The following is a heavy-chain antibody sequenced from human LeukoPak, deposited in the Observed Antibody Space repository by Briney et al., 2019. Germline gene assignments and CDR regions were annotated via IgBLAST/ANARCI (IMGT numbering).Heavy chain of an antibody. CDR1: GYTFTSYG. CDR2: ISAYNGNT. J-gene: IGHJ3*02. V-gene: IGHV1-18*01. CDR3: ARASGGSGSYYRPSAFDI. Sequence: ASVKVSCKASGYTFTSYGISWVRQAPGQGLEWMGWISAYNGNTNYAQRLQGRVTMTTDTSTSTAYMELSSLRSEDTAVYYCARASGGSGSYYRPSAFDIWGQGTMVTVSS. D-gene: IGHD3-10*01.